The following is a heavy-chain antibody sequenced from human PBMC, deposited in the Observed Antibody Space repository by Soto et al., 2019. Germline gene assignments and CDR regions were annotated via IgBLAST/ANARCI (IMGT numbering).Heavy chain of an antibody. CDR3: ARWGYYDSSGYPDY. D-gene: IGHD3-22*01. CDR2: ISAYNGNT. V-gene: IGHV1-18*01. CDR1: GYTFTSYG. Sequence: ASVKVSCKASGYTFTSYGISWVRQAPGQGLEWMGWISAYNGNTNYAQKLQGRFTMTTDTSTSTAYMELRSLRSDDTAVYYCARWGYYDSSGYPDYWGQGTLVTVSS. J-gene: IGHJ4*02.